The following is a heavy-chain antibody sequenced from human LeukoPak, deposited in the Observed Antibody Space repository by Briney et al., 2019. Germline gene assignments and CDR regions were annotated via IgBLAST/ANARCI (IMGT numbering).Heavy chain of an antibody. Sequence: GGSLRLSCAASGFTFSSYEMNWVRQAPGKGLEWVAFIRYDGSNKYYADSVKGRFTISRDNSKNTLYLQMNSLRAEDAAVYYCAKESVTTLAGYYYYMDVWGKGTTVTVSS. CDR1: GFTFSSYE. D-gene: IGHD4-11*01. V-gene: IGHV3-30*02. J-gene: IGHJ6*03. CDR3: AKESVTTLAGYYYYMDV. CDR2: IRYDGSNK.